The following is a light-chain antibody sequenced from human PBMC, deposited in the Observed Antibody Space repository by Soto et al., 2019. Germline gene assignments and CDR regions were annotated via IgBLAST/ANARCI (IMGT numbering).Light chain of an antibody. CDR3: QQYNSYSWT. V-gene: IGKV3D-15*01. CDR2: GAS. Sequence: EIVLTQSPGTLSVSPGERATLSCRASQSISSDLAWYQQKPGQAPRLLIYGASSRATGIPDRFSGSGSGTDFTLTISSLQPDDFATYYCQQYNSYSWTFGQGTKV. J-gene: IGKJ1*01. CDR1: QSISSD.